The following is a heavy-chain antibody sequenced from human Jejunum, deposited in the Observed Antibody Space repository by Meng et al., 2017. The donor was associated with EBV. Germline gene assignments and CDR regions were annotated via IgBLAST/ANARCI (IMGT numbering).Heavy chain of an antibody. J-gene: IGHJ4*02. Sequence: RLVQSWADVRKPGASVKVSCQTSGYHFIDYNIQWVRQAPGQGLEWMGRITHDGGAPNYEQTFRGDFLMTRDMSTTTAYLELFSLKSDDTAVYFCARVNDKTNFDFWGQGTLVTVSS. CDR3: ARVNDKTNFDF. CDR2: ITHDGGAP. CDR1: GYHFIDYN. V-gene: IGHV1-2*06.